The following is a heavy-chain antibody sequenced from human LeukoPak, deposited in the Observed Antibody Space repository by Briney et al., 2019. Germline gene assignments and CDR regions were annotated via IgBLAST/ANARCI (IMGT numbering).Heavy chain of an antibody. CDR2: IHHSGST. Sequence: PSETLSLTCIVSGGSITSHYWSWIQQSPGKGLECLGYIHHSGSTNYNPSLKSRVTISIDTSKSQFSLKLTSVTAADTAVYYCARESNRYFDSWGQGTLVTVSS. CDR1: GGSITSHY. V-gene: IGHV4-59*11. CDR3: ARESNRYFDS. J-gene: IGHJ4*02.